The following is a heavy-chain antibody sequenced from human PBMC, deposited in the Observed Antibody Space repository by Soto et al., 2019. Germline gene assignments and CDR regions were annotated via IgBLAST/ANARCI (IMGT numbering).Heavy chain of an antibody. CDR3: AKDRDVVGSSSFDY. D-gene: IGHD6-6*01. CDR1: GFTFSSYG. CDR2: MSYDGSNK. J-gene: IGHJ4*02. V-gene: IGHV3-30*18. Sequence: QVQLVESGGGVVQPGRSLRLSCAASGFTFSSYGMHWVRQAPGKGLEWVAVMSYDGSNKYYADSVKGRFTISRDNSKNTLYLQMNSLRAEDTAVYYCAKDRDVVGSSSFDYWGQGTLVTVSS.